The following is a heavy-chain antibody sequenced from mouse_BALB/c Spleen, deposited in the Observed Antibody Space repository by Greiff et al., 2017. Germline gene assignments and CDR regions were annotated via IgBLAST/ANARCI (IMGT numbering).Heavy chain of an antibody. J-gene: IGHJ2*01. Sequence: DVHLVESGGGLVKPGGSLKLSCAASGFTFSSYAMSWVRQTPEKRLEWVASISSGGSTYYPDSVKGRFTISRDNARNILYLQMSSLRSEDTAMYYCARELGDFDYWGQGTTLTVSS. CDR3: ARELGDFDY. CDR2: ISSGGST. D-gene: IGHD3-3*01. CDR1: GFTFSSYA. V-gene: IGHV5-6-5*01.